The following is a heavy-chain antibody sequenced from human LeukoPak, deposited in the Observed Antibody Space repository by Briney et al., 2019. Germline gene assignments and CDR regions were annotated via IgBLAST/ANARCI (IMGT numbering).Heavy chain of an antibody. D-gene: IGHD2-2*01. CDR2: SSAYNGNT. V-gene: IGHV1-18*01. CDR3: ARDSIGYCSSTSCLPNFDY. CDR1: GYTFTSGG. J-gene: IGHJ4*02. Sequence: VASVKVSCKASGYTFTSGGISWVRQAPGQGLEWMGWSSAYNGNTNYAQKLKSRVTMTTDTSTSTAYLGLSSLRAEDTAVYYCARDSIGYCSSTSCLPNFDYWGQGTLVTVSS.